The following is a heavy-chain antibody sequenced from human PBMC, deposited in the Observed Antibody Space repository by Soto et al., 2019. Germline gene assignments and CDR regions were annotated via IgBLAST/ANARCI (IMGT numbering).Heavy chain of an antibody. Sequence: SETLSLTCSVSGFAISRGYYWSWVRQPPGKGLEWIGSVYPSVSSYHNPSLATRLRLSIDTSKNQFTLNLTSVTAADTALYFCAREKVGTTFFDNWGQGIQVTVSS. D-gene: IGHD1-1*01. J-gene: IGHJ4*02. CDR2: VYPSVSS. CDR3: AREKVGTTFFDN. V-gene: IGHV4-38-2*02. CDR1: GFAISRGYY.